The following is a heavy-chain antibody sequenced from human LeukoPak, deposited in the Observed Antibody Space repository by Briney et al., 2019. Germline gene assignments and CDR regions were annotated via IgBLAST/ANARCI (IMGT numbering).Heavy chain of an antibody. CDR1: DGSFSSYY. CDR3: ARVGYSASGNYYNDRGAFDY. V-gene: IGHV4-34*01. Sequence: SETLSLTCGVYDGSFSSYYWSWIRQPPGKGLEWIGEINHSGSTNYNPSLKSRLTISVDTSKNQFSLKLSSVTAVDTAVYYCARVGYSASGNYYNDRGAFDYWGQGTLVTVSS. J-gene: IGHJ4*02. CDR2: INHSGST. D-gene: IGHD3-10*01.